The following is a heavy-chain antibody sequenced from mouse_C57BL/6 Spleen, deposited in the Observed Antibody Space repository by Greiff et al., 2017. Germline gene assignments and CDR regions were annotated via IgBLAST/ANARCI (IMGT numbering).Heavy chain of an antibody. V-gene: IGHV1-59*01. CDR3: ARRVYYGSSYDAMDY. CDR1: GYTFTSYW. CDR2: IDPSDSYT. Sequence: QVQLQQPGAELVRPGTSVKLSCKASGYTFTSYWMHWVKQRPGQGLEWIGVIDPSDSYTNYNQKFKGKATLTVDTSSSTAYMQLSSLTSEDSAVYYCARRVYYGSSYDAMDYWGQGTSVTVSS. J-gene: IGHJ4*01. D-gene: IGHD1-1*01.